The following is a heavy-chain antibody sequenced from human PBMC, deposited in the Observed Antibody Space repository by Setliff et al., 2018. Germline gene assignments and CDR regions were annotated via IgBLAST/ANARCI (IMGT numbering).Heavy chain of an antibody. D-gene: IGHD2-15*01. Sequence: GASVKVSCKTSGYTFSKNYMHWVRQAPGQGPEWMGIINPSGGSTSYAQKFQGRVTMTRDTSTSTVYMELSSLRSEDTAVYYCAREAKRNVVVVVAATPVYWGQGTLVTVSS. V-gene: IGHV1-46*01. CDR2: INPSGGST. J-gene: IGHJ4*02. CDR1: GYTFSKNY. CDR3: AREAKRNVVVVVAATPVY.